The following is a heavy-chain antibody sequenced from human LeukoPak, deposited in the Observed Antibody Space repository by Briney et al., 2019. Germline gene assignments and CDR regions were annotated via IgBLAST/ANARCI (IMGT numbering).Heavy chain of an antibody. V-gene: IGHV3-23*01. CDR2: ISGSGIST. CDR1: GFTFSDYG. D-gene: IGHD3-10*01. CDR3: AKDPPYYGSGYFDY. Sequence: GGSLRLSCAAAGFTFSDYGMNWVRQAPGKGLEWVSGISGSGISTYYADSVKGRFTISRDNSKNTLYLQMNSLRVEDTAVYYCAKDPPYYGSGYFDYWGQGTLVTVSS. J-gene: IGHJ4*02.